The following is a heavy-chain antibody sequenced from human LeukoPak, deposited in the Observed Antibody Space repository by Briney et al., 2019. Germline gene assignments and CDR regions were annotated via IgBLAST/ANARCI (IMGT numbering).Heavy chain of an antibody. CDR3: ARDNSAISDCSSASCFHFKY. CDR1: GYPFSTYG. CDR2: ISAYNGNT. D-gene: IGHD2-2*01. J-gene: IGHJ4*02. Sequence: GASVKVSCKASGYPFSTYGIIWVRQAPGQGLEWMGWISAYNGNTNYAHKVQGRDTMTTDTSTRTAYMELRSLSSDDTAVYYCARDNSAISDCSSASCFHFKYWGQGTLVTVSS. V-gene: IGHV1-18*01.